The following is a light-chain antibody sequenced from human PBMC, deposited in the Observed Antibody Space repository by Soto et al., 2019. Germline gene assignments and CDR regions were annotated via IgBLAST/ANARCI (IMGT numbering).Light chain of an antibody. J-gene: IGKJ5*01. CDR3: HQYGSSPIT. V-gene: IGKV1-39*01. CDR2: DAS. CDR1: QNIVTY. Sequence: DIQMTQSPSSLSASRGDGVTITCRASQNIVTYLSWYQQKAGKAPELLIYDASSRATGIPDRFSGSGSGTDFTLAITRLEPEDFALYYCHQYGSSPITFGQGTRLEIK.